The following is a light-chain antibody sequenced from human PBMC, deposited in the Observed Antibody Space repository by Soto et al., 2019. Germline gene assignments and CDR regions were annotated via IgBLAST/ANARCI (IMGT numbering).Light chain of an antibody. CDR3: QSYDSNNVI. Sequence: NFMLTQPHSVSESPGKTVTISCTRSSGRIASNYVQLYQQRPGSSPIIVIYEDNQRPSGVPDRFSGSVDSSSNSASLIISGLKTEDEADYYCQSYDSNNVIFGGGTKLTVL. J-gene: IGLJ2*01. CDR2: EDN. V-gene: IGLV6-57*01. CDR1: SGRIASNY.